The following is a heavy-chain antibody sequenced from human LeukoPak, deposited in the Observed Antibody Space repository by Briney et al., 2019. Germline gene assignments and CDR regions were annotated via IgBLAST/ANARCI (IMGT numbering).Heavy chain of an antibody. V-gene: IGHV3-64*01. CDR1: GFTFSSYA. CDR2: ISSNGGST. Sequence: GGSLRLSCAASGFTFSSYAMHWVRQAPGKGLEYVSAISSNGGSTYYANSVKGRFTISRDNSKNTLYLQMGSLRAEDMAVYYCARDGPAYYYYYMDVWGKETTVTISS. CDR3: ARDGPAYYYYYMDV. J-gene: IGHJ6*03.